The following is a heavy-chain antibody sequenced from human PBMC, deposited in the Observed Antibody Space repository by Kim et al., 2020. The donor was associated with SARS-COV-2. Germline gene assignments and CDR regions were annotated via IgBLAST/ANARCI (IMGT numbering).Heavy chain of an antibody. V-gene: IGHV4-34*01. CDR2: INHSGST. J-gene: IGHJ5*02. D-gene: IGHD2-15*01. CDR3: ARASRYCSGGSCFPYRVNWFDP. Sequence: SETLSLTCAVYGGSFSGYYWSWIRQPPGKGLEWIGEINHSGSTNYNPSLKSRVTISVDTSKNQFSLKLSSVTAADTAVYYCARASRYCSGGSCFPYRVNWFDPWGQGTLVTVSS. CDR1: GGSFSGYY.